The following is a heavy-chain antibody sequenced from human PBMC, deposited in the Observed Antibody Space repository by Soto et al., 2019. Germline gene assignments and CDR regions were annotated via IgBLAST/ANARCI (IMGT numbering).Heavy chain of an antibody. D-gene: IGHD6-19*01. CDR1: GGSISSYY. Sequence: PSEILSLTCTVSGGSISSYYWSWIRQPPGKGLEWIGYIYYSGSTNYNPSLKSRVTISVDTSKNQFSLKLSSVTAADTAVYYCARGLSSGYSFPRYWFDPWGQGTLVTVSS. V-gene: IGHV4-59*01. J-gene: IGHJ5*02. CDR3: ARGLSSGYSFPRYWFDP. CDR2: IYYSGST.